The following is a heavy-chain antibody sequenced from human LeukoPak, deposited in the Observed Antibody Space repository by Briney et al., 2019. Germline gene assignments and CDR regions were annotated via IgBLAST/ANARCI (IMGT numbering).Heavy chain of an antibody. D-gene: IGHD2-2*02. CDR1: GITFTSYA. V-gene: IGHV3-23*01. J-gene: IGHJ5*02. Sequence: GGSLRLSCAASGITFTSYAMTWVRQAPGKGLEWVSSIAGSGDSSYYADSVKGRFTISRDNAKNTLYLQMNRLRAEDTAVYYCTRTYCSSTSCYTELFDPWGQGTLVTVSS. CDR3: TRTYCSSTSCYTELFDP. CDR2: IAGSGDSS.